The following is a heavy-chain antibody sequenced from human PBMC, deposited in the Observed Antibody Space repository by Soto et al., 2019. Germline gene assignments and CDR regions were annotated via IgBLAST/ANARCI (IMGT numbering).Heavy chain of an antibody. CDR3: AREISSSWLRYGMDV. CDR1: GYTFTGYN. V-gene: IGHV1-2*02. D-gene: IGHD6-13*01. CDR2: INPNSGGT. Sequence: ASVKVSCKASGYTFTGYNMHWVRQAPGQGLEWMGWINPNSGGTNYAQKFQGRVTMTRDTSISTAYMELSRLRSDDTAVYNCAREISSSWLRYGMDVWGQGTTLTVSS. J-gene: IGHJ6*02.